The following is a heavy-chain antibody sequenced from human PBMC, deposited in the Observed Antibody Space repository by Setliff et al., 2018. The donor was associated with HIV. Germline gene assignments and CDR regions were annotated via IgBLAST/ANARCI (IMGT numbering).Heavy chain of an antibody. CDR2: ISPSSSYI. CDR1: GFTLSSYS. D-gene: IGHD3-22*01. V-gene: IGHV3-21*01. J-gene: IGHJ3*02. CDR3: ARQGPSRGSGYYPPDDAFDI. Sequence: PGGSLRLSCAASGFTLSSYSMNWVRQAPGKGLEWVSSISPSSSYIHYADSVKGRFTISRDNAKNSLYLQVNSLRAEDTAVYYCARQGPSRGSGYYPPDDAFDIWGQGTMVTVSS.